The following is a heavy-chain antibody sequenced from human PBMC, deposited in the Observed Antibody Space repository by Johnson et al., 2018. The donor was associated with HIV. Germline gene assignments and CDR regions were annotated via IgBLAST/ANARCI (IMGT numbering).Heavy chain of an antibody. J-gene: IGHJ3*02. CDR2: ISWNSGII. D-gene: IGHD5-12*01. V-gene: IGHV3-9*01. CDR3: AKDMSGYDDAFDI. CDR1: GFTFDDYA. Sequence: VQLVESGGGLLQPGRSLRLSCAASGFTFDDYAMYWVRQAPGKGLEWVSGISWNSGIIGYADSVKGRFTISRDNAKNSLYLQMNRLRGEDTALYHCAKDMSGYDDAFDIWGQGTMVTVSS.